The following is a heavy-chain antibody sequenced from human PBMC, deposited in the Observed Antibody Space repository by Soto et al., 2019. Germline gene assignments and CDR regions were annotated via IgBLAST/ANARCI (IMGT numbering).Heavy chain of an antibody. CDR3: AHTKATPWLVPHFDY. CDR1: GFSLSTSGGG. D-gene: IGHD6-19*01. V-gene: IGHV2-5*02. J-gene: IGHJ4*02. CDR2: IYWDDDK. Sequence: QITLKESGPTLVKPTQTLTLTCTFSGFSLSTSGGGVGWIRQPPGKALEWLAVIYWDDDKPYSPSLKSRLTITKDTSKPLVVLTMTKVDPVEKVKYYCAHTKATPWLVPHFDYWGQGTLVTVSS.